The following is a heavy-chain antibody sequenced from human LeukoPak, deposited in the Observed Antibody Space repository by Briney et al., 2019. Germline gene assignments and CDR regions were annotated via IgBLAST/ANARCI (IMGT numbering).Heavy chain of an antibody. Sequence: SETLSLTCTVSGGSISSYYWSWIRQPPGKGLEWIGYIYYSGSTNYNPSLKSRVTISVDTSKNQFSLKLSSVTAADTAVYYCARDSVGIAAAHDAFDIWGQGTMVTVSS. D-gene: IGHD6-13*01. CDR1: GGSISSYY. CDR2: IYYSGST. V-gene: IGHV4-59*01. CDR3: ARDSVGIAAAHDAFDI. J-gene: IGHJ3*02.